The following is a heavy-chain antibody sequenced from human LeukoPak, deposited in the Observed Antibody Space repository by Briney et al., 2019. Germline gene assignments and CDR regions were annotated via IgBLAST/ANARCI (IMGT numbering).Heavy chain of an antibody. D-gene: IGHD1-1*01. J-gene: IGHJ5*02. CDR3: ARDQGNGCFDP. V-gene: IGHV3-7*01. Sequence: PGGSLRLSCAASGFTFNTYWMNWVRQAPGERLEWVASMNQDGTEKYYVDSVKSRFTISRDNAKNSLYLQMDSLRAEDTAVYYCARDQGNGCFDPWGQGSLVTVSS. CDR2: MNQDGTEK. CDR1: GFTFNTYW.